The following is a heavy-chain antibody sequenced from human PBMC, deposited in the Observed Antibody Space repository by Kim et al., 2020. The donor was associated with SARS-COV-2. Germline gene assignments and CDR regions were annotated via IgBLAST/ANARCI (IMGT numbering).Heavy chain of an antibody. CDR2: FDPEDGET. J-gene: IGHJ6*02. CDR3: ATSPVLRFLEWLSYRTTPNYYYYGMDV. Sequence: ASVKVSCKVSGYTLTELSMHWVRQAPGKGLEWMGGFDPEDGETIYAQKFQGRVTMTEDTSTDTAYMELSSLRSEDTAVYYCATSPVLRFLEWLSYRTTPNYYYYGMDVWGQGTTVTVSS. CDR1: GYTLTELS. V-gene: IGHV1-24*01. D-gene: IGHD3-3*01.